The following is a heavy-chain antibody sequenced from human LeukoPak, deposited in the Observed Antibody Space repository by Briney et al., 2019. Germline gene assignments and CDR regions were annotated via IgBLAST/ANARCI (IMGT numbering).Heavy chain of an antibody. Sequence: SETLSLTCTVSGGSISSYYWSWIRQPPGKGLEWIGYIYYSGSTNYNPSLKSRVTMSVDTSKNQFSLKLSSVTAADTAVYYCARQGGGFWYFDLWGRGTLVTVSS. V-gene: IGHV4-59*08. J-gene: IGHJ2*01. CDR3: ARQGGGFWYFDL. D-gene: IGHD6-25*01. CDR1: GGSISSYY. CDR2: IYYSGST.